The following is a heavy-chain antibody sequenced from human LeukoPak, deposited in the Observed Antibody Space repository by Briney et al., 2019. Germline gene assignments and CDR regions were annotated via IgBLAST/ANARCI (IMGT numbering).Heavy chain of an antibody. V-gene: IGHV3-30*02. D-gene: IGHD6-13*01. CDR2: IRYDGSDK. CDR3: VKDHFDSSSWSPFDH. J-gene: IGHJ4*02. CDR1: GFTFYSHG. Sequence: GGSLRLSCATSGFTFYSHGMHWVRQAPGKGLEWVTFIRYDGSDKYYVDSVKGRFTVSRDNSKNTLYLQLTSLTTEDTALYYCVKDHFDSSSWSPFDHWGQGTLVTVSS.